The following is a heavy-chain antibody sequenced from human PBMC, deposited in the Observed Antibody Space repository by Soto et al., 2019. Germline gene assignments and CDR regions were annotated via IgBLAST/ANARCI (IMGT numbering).Heavy chain of an antibody. CDR1: GISFMSYA. CDR3: AREDSIIIPALADF. V-gene: IGHV3-23*01. CDR2: VTGGGGTST. D-gene: IGHD1-20*01. J-gene: IGHJ4*01. Sequence: GSLRLSCAADGISFMSYAMRWVRLAPGKGLEWVSTVTGGGGTSTYYAESVNGRFTSSRDDSQNSLYLQMNSLIAEDTAVYYCAREDSIIIPALADFWSQGTLVTVAS.